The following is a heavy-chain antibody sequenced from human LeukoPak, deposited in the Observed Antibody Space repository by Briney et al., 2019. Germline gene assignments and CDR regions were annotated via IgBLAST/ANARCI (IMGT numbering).Heavy chain of an antibody. CDR3: AKGASITMIVVVTDEGAFDI. CDR2: ISGSGGST. D-gene: IGHD3-22*01. V-gene: IGHV3-23*01. CDR1: GVTFSSYA. J-gene: IGHJ3*02. Sequence: GGSLRLSCAASGVTFSSYAMSWVRQAPGKGLEWVSAISGSGGSTYYADSVKGRFTISRDNSKNTLYLQMNSLRAEDTAVYYCAKGASITMIVVVTDEGAFDIWGQGTMVTVSS.